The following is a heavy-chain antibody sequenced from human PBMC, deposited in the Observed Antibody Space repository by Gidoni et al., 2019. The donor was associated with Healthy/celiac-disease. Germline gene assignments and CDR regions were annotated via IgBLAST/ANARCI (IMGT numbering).Heavy chain of an antibody. CDR3: ARGLQLNFY. Sequence: EVQLVESGGGLVHPGGSLRLSCAASGFTFSSYSMTWVRQAPGKGLEWVSYISSSSSTIYYADSVKGRFTISRENAKNSLYLQMNSLRAEDTAVYYCARGLQLNFYWGQGTLVTVSS. J-gene: IGHJ4*02. V-gene: IGHV3-48*01. D-gene: IGHD5-18*01. CDR1: GFTFSSYS. CDR2: ISSSSSTI.